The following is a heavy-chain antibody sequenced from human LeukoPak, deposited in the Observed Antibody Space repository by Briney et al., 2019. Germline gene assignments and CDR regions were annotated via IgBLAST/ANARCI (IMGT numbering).Heavy chain of an antibody. D-gene: IGHD2-21*02. CDR3: ARYCGRDCYHDS. CDR2: ISYSGST. V-gene: IGHV4-30-4*01. CDR1: GGSITRRSVSSGDYS. J-gene: IGHJ5*02. Sequence: SETLSLTCTVSGGSITRRSVSSGDYSWSWIRQPPEKGLEWIGYISYSGSTYSNPSLKSRVTMSIDTSKNQFSLKVNSVTAADTAVYYCARYCGRDCYHDSWGQGTLVTVSS.